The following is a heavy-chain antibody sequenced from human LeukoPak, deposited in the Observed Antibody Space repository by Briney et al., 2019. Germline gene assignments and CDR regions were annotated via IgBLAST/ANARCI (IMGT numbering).Heavy chain of an antibody. D-gene: IGHD6-19*01. J-gene: IGHJ4*02. Sequence: PSETLSLTCTVSGGSISSSPYYWGWIRQPPGKGLEWIGSIYYSGTTHYSPSLESRVTISVDTSKNQFSLKLSSVTAADTAVYYCAKYLEARYSSGWYAADYWGQGTLVTVSS. CDR1: GGSISSSPYY. CDR2: IYYSGTT. V-gene: IGHV4-39*07. CDR3: AKYLEARYSSGWYAADY.